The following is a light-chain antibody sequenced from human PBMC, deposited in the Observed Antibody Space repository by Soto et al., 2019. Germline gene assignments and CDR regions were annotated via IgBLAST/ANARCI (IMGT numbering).Light chain of an antibody. CDR3: MQAVQAPLT. CDR2: LGS. V-gene: IGKV2-28*01. J-gene: IGKJ3*01. CDR1: QSLLYSNGYNY. Sequence: DIVMTQSPLSLPVTPGEPASISCRSSQSLLYSNGYNYLHWYLQKPGQSPQLLIYLGSNRASGVPDRFSGSGSGTDFTLKISRVEAEDVGVYYCMQAVQAPLTFGPGTKVDIK.